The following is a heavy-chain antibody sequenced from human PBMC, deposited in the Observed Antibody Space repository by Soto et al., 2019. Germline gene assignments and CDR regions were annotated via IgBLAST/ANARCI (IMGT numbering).Heavy chain of an antibody. D-gene: IGHD1-26*01. CDR1: GYTFTRYA. J-gene: IGHJ4*02. CDR2: INAGNGNT. V-gene: IGHV1-3*01. CDR3: ASNRWECYFDD. Sequence: GASVKGSCPASGYTFTRYAMHWLRQAPGQRLAWMGWINAGNGNTKYSQKFQGRVTITRDTSASTAYMELSSLRSEDTAVDYCASNRWECYFDDWGQGSLVTVAS.